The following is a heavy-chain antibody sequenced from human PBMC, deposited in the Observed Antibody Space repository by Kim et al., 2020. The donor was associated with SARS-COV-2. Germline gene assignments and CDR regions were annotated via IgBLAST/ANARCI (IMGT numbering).Heavy chain of an antibody. V-gene: IGHV1-3*01. CDR2: INAGNGNT. D-gene: IGHD1-26*01. J-gene: IGHJ6*02. Sequence: ASVKVSCKASGYTFTSYAMHWVRQAPGQRLEWMGWINAGNGNTKYSQKFQGRVTITRDTSASTAYMELSSLRSEDTAVYYCAAPRINSSLYYYYYGMDVWGQGTTVTVSS. CDR1: GYTFTSYA. CDR3: AAPRINSSLYYYYYGMDV.